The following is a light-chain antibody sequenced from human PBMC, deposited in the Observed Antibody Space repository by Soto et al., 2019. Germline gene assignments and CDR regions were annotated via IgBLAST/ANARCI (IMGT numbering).Light chain of an antibody. CDR1: QSSLHSSWHNY. CDR2: WGS. CDR3: MQGHQSPIT. Sequence: DIVMTQSPLSLPVTPGAPASLSCRSSQSSLHSSWHNYLDWDVRKPGQSPQILTYWGSYRASGVPDRFSGSGSGTDFTLKISRVEDEDVGIYCCMQGHQSPITLGQGTRL. J-gene: IGKJ5*01. V-gene: IGKV2-28*01.